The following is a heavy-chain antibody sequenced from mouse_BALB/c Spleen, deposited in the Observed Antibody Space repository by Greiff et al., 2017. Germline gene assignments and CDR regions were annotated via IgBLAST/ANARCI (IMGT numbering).Heavy chain of an antibody. J-gene: IGHJ2*01. Sequence: EVQGVESGPELVKPGASVKMSCKASGYTFTSYVMHWVKQKPGQGLEWIGYINPYNDGTKYNEKFKGKATLTSDKSSSTAYMELSSLTSEDSAVYYCARGAVYYYGSSYDFDYWGQGTTLTVSS. D-gene: IGHD1-1*01. CDR3: ARGAVYYYGSSYDFDY. CDR1: GYTFTSYV. V-gene: IGHV1-14*01. CDR2: INPYNDGT.